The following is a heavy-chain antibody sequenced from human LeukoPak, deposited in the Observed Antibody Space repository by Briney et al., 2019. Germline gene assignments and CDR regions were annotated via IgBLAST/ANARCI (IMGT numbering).Heavy chain of an antibody. CDR1: GFTFSSYE. CDR3: TKGLQEWGLRRDY. D-gene: IGHD3-3*01. Sequence: GGSLRLSCAASGFTFSSYEMNWVRQAPGKGLEWVSYISSSGSTIYYADSVKGRFTISRDNAKNSLYLQMDSLRAEDTAIYYCTKGLQEWGLRRDYWGQGTLLSVSS. J-gene: IGHJ4*02. CDR2: ISSSGSTI. V-gene: IGHV3-48*03.